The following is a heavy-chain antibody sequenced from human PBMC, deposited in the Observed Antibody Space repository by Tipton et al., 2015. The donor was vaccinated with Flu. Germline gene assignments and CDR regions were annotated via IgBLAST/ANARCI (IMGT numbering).Heavy chain of an antibody. CDR3: ARGGAFNFDTSGFFPN. CDR2: ISVYNGDA. Sequence: QLVQSGPEVKKPGASVKVSCKASGYTFTSFGINWVRQAPGQGLEWMGWISVYNGDAKYAQKVQGRVTLTTDTSTTTAYMELRNLRSDDTAVYYCARGGAFNFDTSGFFPNWGQGTLVTVSS. D-gene: IGHD3-22*01. CDR1: GYTFTSFG. J-gene: IGHJ4*02. V-gene: IGHV1-18*04.